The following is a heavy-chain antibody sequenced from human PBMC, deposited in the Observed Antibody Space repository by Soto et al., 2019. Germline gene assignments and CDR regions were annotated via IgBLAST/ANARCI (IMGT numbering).Heavy chain of an antibody. D-gene: IGHD4-4*01. CDR3: ARVGSKSFYYATDV. Sequence: SETLSLTCAVSGGSISSFCWTWIRQPPGQGLEWIGYICTGGTAKYNPSLKSRVTMSVDTSKTQFSLKLTSVTAADTAVYYCARVGSKSFYYATDVWGQGTTVTVSS. J-gene: IGHJ6*02. V-gene: IGHV4-4*09. CDR1: GGSISSFC. CDR2: ICTGGTA.